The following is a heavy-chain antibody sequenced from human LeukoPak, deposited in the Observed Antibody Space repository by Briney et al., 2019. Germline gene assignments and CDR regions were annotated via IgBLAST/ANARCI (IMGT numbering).Heavy chain of an antibody. CDR2: IIPILGIA. D-gene: IGHD5-12*01. CDR1: GGTFSSYA. J-gene: IGHJ4*02. CDR3: ASVGDIVATTDYYFDY. V-gene: IGHV1-69*04. Sequence: ASVKVSCKASGGTFSSYAISWVRQAPGQGLEWMGRIIPILGIANYAQKFQGRVTITADKSTSTAYIELSSLRSEDTAVYYCASVGDIVATTDYYFDYWGQGTLVTVSS.